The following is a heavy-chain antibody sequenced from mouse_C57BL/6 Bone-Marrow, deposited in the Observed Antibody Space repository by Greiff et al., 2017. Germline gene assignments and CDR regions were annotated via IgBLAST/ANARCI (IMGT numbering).Heavy chain of an antibody. Sequence: EVMLVESGGGLVQPGGSLSLSCAASGFTFTDYYMSWVRQPPGKALEWLGFIRNKANGYTTEYSASVKGRFTISRDNSQSILYLQMNALRAEDSATYYCARYPPSAYYSNPYAMDYWGQGTSVTVSS. CDR2: IRNKANGYTT. D-gene: IGHD2-5*01. CDR1: GFTFTDYY. V-gene: IGHV7-3*01. CDR3: ARYPPSAYYSNPYAMDY. J-gene: IGHJ4*01.